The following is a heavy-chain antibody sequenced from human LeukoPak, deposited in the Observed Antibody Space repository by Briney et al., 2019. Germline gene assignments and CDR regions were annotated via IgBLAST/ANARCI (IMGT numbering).Heavy chain of an antibody. CDR2: VGYDGSKK. J-gene: IGHJ4*02. CDR1: GFTFRNYG. CDR3: ANSSFQV. Sequence: PGGSLRLSCLASGFTFRNYGMHWVRQAPGKGLEWGAVVGYDGSKKFYADSVKGRFTTPKDNSMNTLFLPMDSLRVDDTAVNYCANSSFQVWGQGTLVTVSS. V-gene: IGHV3-30*02.